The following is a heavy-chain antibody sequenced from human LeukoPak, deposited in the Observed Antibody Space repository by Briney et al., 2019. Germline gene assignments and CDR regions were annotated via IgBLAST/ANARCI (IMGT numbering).Heavy chain of an antibody. D-gene: IGHD2-8*02. CDR1: GFTFNNHW. V-gene: IGHV3-7*01. CDR3: AREERTAGGRGYFDC. CDR2: IKGDGSAK. Sequence: GGSLRLSCAASGFTFNNHWMSWVRQAPGKGLEWVANIKGDGSAKYYVASVEGRFTISRDNAKNSPYLQLNSLRAEDTAIYYCAREERTAGGRGYFDCWGQGTLVTVSS. J-gene: IGHJ4*02.